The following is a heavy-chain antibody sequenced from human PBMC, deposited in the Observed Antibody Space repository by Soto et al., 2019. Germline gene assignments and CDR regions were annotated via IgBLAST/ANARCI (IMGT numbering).Heavy chain of an antibody. Sequence: LRLSCAPSGFAFSSYGMHWVRLAPGKGLEWVAVISYDGSNKYYADSVKGRFTISRDNSKNTLYLQMNSLRAEDTAVYYCAKEFNCNYFPWFDSWGQGTQVTVSS. D-gene: IGHD1-7*01. CDR3: AKEFNCNYFPWFDS. CDR2: ISYDGSNK. J-gene: IGHJ5*01. V-gene: IGHV3-30*18. CDR1: GFAFSSYG.